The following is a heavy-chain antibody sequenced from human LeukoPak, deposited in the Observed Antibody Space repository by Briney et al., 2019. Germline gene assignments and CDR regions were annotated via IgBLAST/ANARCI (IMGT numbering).Heavy chain of an antibody. V-gene: IGHV4-4*07. J-gene: IGHJ4*02. CDR3: ARGRAYYDSSGYFNY. Sequence: SETLSLTCTVSGDSISGYYWYWIRQPAEKGLGWVGRMYTSGSTNYNPSLQSRVIMTVDTSKNQFSLDLNSVTAADTAVYYCARGRAYYDSSGYFNYWGQGILVTVSS. CDR1: GDSISGYY. CDR2: MYTSGST. D-gene: IGHD3-22*01.